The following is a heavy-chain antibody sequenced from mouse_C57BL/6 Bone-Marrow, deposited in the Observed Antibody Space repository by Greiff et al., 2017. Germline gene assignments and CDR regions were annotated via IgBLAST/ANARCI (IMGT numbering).Heavy chain of an antibody. Sequence: EVKVVESEGGFVQPGSSMKLSCTASGFTFSDYYMAWVRQVPEKGLEWVANINYDGSSNYYMDSLKSRFIISRDNAKNILYLQMSILKSEDTATYYCARYGSSYDWYFDVWGTGTTVTVSS. CDR3: ARYGSSYDWYFDV. CDR1: GFTFSDYY. D-gene: IGHD1-1*01. J-gene: IGHJ1*03. CDR2: INYDGSSN. V-gene: IGHV5-16*01.